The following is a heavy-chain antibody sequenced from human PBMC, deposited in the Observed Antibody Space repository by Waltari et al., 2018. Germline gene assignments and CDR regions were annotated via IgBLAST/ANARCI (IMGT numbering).Heavy chain of an antibody. V-gene: IGHV4-38-2*02. CDR3: AREKAYSGSRAGPDY. Sequence: QVQLQESGPAVVKPSETLSLTCAVSGGSIRGGYAWRCIPPAPGKGLEWIGSIYGSSGSTYYNSSLKSRVTISKDTSKNQFSLKLSSVTAADTAVYYCAREKAYSGSRAGPDYWGQGVLVTVSS. D-gene: IGHD6-13*01. CDR1: GGSIRGGYA. CDR2: IYGSSGST. J-gene: IGHJ4*02.